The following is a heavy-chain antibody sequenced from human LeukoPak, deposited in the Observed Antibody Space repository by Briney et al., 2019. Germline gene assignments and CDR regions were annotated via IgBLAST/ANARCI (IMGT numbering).Heavy chain of an antibody. V-gene: IGHV4-39*07. D-gene: IGHD3-3*01. CDR2: IYYSGST. J-gene: IGHJ5*02. Sequence: SETLSLTCTVSGGSISSDSYYWAWIRQPPGKGLEWIASIYYSGSTYYNPSLKSRVTISVDTSKNQFSLKLSSVTAADTAVYYCARRNYDFWSGYPPANWFDPWGQGTLVTVSS. CDR3: ARRNYDFWSGYPPANWFDP. CDR1: GGSISSDSYY.